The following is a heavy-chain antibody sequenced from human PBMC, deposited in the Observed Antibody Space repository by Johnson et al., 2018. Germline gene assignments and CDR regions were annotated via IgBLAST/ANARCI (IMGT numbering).Heavy chain of an antibody. CDR1: GFTFGPYW. CDR2: INSEGTTT. V-gene: IGHV3-74*01. D-gene: IGHD1-14*01. J-gene: IGHJ3*02. Sequence: VQLQESGGGLVQPGGSLRLSRVASGFTFGPYWMPWVLQAPGKGLVWVSHINSEGTTTIYADSVNGRFTISRDNSKNTLYLQMNSLRAEDTAVYFCARDRGNPDSFDIWGQGTMVTVSS. CDR3: ARDRGNPDSFDI.